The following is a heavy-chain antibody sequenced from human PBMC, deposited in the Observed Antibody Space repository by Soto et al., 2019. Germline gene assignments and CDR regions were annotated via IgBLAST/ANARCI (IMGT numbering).Heavy chain of an antibody. CDR3: ARDGGSGWHLDY. D-gene: IGHD6-19*01. CDR2: ISSSSSYI. CDR1: GFTFSSYS. Sequence: EVQLVESGGGLVKPGGSLRLSCAASGFTFSSYSMNWVRQPPGKGLEWVSSISSSSSYIYYADSVKGRFTISRDNAKNSLYLQMNSLRAEDTAVYYCARDGGSGWHLDYWGQGTLVTVSS. J-gene: IGHJ4*02. V-gene: IGHV3-21*01.